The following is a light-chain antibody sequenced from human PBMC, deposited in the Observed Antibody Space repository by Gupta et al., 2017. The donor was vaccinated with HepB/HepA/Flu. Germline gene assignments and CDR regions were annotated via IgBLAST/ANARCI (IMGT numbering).Light chain of an antibody. V-gene: IGKV4-1*01. CDR3: QQYNSTPPWT. CDR1: QSALYSSNNKNY. CDR2: CAS. Sequence: DIVMTQSPESLAVSLGECATINCKSSQSALYSSNNKNYLAWYQQKPGQPPKLLIYCASTRESGVPDRFSGSGSGTDFTLTISSLQAEDVAVYYCQQYNSTPPWTFGQGTKVEIK. J-gene: IGKJ1*01.